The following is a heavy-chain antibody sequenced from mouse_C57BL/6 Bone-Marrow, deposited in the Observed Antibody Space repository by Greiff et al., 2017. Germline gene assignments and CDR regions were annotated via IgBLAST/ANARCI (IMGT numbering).Heavy chain of an antibody. J-gene: IGHJ1*03. Sequence: EVKLQESGGGLVQPGGSLKLSCAASGFTFSDYYMYWVRQTPEKRLEWVAYISNGGGSTYYPDTVKGRFTISRDNAKNTLYLQMSRLKSEDTAMYYCARRAFITTVADVWGTGTTVTVSS. CDR2: ISNGGGST. V-gene: IGHV5-12*01. CDR1: GFTFSDYY. CDR3: ARRAFITTVADV. D-gene: IGHD1-1*01.